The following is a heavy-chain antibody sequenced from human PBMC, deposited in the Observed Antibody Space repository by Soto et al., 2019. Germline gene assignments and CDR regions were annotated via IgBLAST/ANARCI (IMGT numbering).Heavy chain of an antibody. D-gene: IGHD6-19*01. CDR3: ARVGEQWLVVSNYYYYGMDV. V-gene: IGHV3-48*02. CDR1: GFTFSSYS. Sequence: EVQLVESGGGLVQPGGSLRLSCAASGFTFSSYSMNWVRQAPGKGLEWVSYISSSSGTIYYADSVKGRFTISRDNAKNSLYLQMNSLRDEDTAVYYCARVGEQWLVVSNYYYYGMDVWGQGTTVTVSS. J-gene: IGHJ6*02. CDR2: ISSSSGTI.